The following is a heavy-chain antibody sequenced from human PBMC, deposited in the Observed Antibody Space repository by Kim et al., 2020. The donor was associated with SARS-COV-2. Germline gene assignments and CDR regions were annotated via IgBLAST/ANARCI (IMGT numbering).Heavy chain of an antibody. V-gene: IGHV3-30*07. Sequence: VKGRLTISRDHSKNTLYLQMNSLRAEDTAVYYCARGYFSSGSYYLDAFDIWGQGTMVTVSS. D-gene: IGHD1-26*01. J-gene: IGHJ3*02. CDR3: ARGYFSSGSYYLDAFDI.